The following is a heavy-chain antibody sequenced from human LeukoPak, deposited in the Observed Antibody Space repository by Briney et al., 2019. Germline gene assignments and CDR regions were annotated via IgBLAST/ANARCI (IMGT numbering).Heavy chain of an antibody. D-gene: IGHD2-2*01. V-gene: IGHV3-23*01. Sequence: GGSLRLSCAASAFTFSSYAMSWVRQAPGKGLEWVSAISGSGGSTYYADSVKGRFTISRDNSKNTLYLQMNSLRAEDTAVYYCANRYCSSTSCYPRLEYYFDYWGQGTLVTVSS. CDR3: ANRYCSSTSCYPRLEYYFDY. J-gene: IGHJ4*02. CDR1: AFTFSSYA. CDR2: ISGSGGST.